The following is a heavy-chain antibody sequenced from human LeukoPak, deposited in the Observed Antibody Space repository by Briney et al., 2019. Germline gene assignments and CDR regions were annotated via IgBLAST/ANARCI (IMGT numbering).Heavy chain of an antibody. Sequence: SETLSLTCTVSGGSISSSNYYWGWIRQPPGKGLEWIGSIYYSGSTYYNPSLKSRVTISVDASKNQFSLKLSSVTAADTAVYYCARPVPSRLGWFDPWGQGTLVTVSS. D-gene: IGHD1-1*01. CDR2: IYYSGST. V-gene: IGHV4-39*01. CDR3: ARPVPSRLGWFDP. CDR1: GGSISSSNYY. J-gene: IGHJ5*02.